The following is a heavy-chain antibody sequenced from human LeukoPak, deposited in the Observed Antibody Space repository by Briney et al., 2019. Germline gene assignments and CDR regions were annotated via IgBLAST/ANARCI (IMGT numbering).Heavy chain of an antibody. CDR3: ARGSGPWGDFDP. V-gene: IGHV4-59*01. CDR1: GGSISGFY. D-gene: IGHD3-10*01. Sequence: PSETLSLTCTVSGGSISGFYWSWIRQPPGKGLEWMGYISDNGATTYNPSLKSRVTISIDMSNNHFSLKLRSVTAADRAIYYCARGSGPWGDFDPWGQGTLVTVSS. CDR2: ISDNGAT. J-gene: IGHJ5*02.